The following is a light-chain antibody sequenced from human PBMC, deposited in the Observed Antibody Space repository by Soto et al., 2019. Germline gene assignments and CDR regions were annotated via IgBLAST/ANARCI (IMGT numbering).Light chain of an antibody. J-gene: IGKJ2*01. V-gene: IGKV3-15*01. CDR3: QQYGNFPYT. CDR2: GAS. Sequence: EIVMTQSPATLSVSPGERATLSCRANESVRSNLAWYQQKPGQAPRLLLYGASTRATGIPARFSGSGSGTDFTLTISSLQSEDSAVYYCQQYGNFPYTFGPGTKVQIK. CDR1: ESVRSN.